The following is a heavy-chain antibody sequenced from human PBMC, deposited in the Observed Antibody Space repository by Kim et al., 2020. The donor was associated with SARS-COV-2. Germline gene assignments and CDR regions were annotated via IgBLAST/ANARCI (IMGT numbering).Heavy chain of an antibody. V-gene: IGHV4-39*01. D-gene: IGHD3-10*01. J-gene: IGHJ4*02. CDR3: ARLAGGYFDY. CDR2: ST. Sequence: STYYNPSHKSRVTISLDTSKNQFSLKLGSVTAADTAVYYCARLAGGYFDYWGQGTLVTVSS.